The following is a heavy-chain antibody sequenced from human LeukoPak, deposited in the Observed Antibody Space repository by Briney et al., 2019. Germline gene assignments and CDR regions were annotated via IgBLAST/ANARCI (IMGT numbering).Heavy chain of an antibody. CDR3: ARAVDPFDI. CDR2: IKLGGSER. CDR1: GFTFSWYW. Sequence: GGSLRLSCVGSGFTFSWYWMSWVRQAPGKGLEWVANIKLGGSERYYVDSVKGRFTISRDDAKNSLYLQMNSLRAEDTAVYYCARAVDPFDIWGQGTLVIVSS. J-gene: IGHJ3*02. V-gene: IGHV3-7*02.